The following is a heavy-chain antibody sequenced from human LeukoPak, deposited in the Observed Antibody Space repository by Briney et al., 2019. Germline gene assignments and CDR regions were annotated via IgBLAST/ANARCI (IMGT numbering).Heavy chain of an antibody. CDR2: IYYSGST. CDR3: AREPTTRGYNDAYRGFDP. V-gene: IGHV4-59*01. J-gene: IGHJ5*02. D-gene: IGHD5-18*01. Sequence: SETLSLTCTVSGTSINSYNWNWIRQPPGKGLEWIGYIYYSGSTNYNPSLKSRVTISIDTSKNQFSLNLSSVTAADTAMYYCAREPTTRGYNDAYRGFDPWGLGTLVIVSS. CDR1: GTSINSYN.